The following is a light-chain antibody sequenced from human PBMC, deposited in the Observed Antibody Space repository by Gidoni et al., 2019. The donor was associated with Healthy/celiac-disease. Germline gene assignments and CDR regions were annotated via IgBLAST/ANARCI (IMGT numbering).Light chain of an antibody. J-gene: IGLJ3*02. CDR2: EGS. CDR3: SSYTRSSTLRV. CDR1: SSDVGGYTY. V-gene: IGLV2-14*01. Sequence: QSALTQPASVSGSPGQSITISCTGTSSDVGGYTYVSWYQPHPGNAPKLMIYEGSHRPSGVSNRFSGSKSGNTASLTISGLQAEDEADYYCSSYTRSSTLRVFGGGTKLPVL.